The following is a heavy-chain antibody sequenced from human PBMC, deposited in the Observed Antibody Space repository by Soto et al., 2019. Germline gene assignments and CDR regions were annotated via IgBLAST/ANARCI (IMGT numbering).Heavy chain of an antibody. CDR2: IYYSGRT. D-gene: IGHD2-15*01. J-gene: IGHJ5*02. V-gene: IGHV4-59*08. CDR3: ARKYCSGGCCYENWFDP. Sequence: QVQLQESGPGLVKPSETLSLTCTVSGGSSSTNYWSWIRQPPGKRLEWIGYIYYSGRTNYNPSPQSSVTISVDTAKSQFSLKVSFVSDADTAVYYCARKYCSGGCCYENWFDPWCQGTPVTVSS. CDR1: GGSSSTNY.